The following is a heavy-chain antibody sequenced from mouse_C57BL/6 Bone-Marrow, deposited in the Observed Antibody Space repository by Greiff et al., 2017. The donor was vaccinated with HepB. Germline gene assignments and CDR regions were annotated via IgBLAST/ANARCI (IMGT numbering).Heavy chain of an antibody. CDR3: TRYDGSSHYAMDY. J-gene: IGHJ4*01. Sequence: EVQLQQSGTVLARPGASVKMSCKTSGYTFTSYWMHWVKQRPGQGLEWIGAIYPGNSDTSYNQKFKGKAKLTAVTSASTAYMALSSLTNEDSAVYYCTRYDGSSHYAMDYWGQGTAVTVSS. V-gene: IGHV1-5*01. D-gene: IGHD1-1*01. CDR1: GYTFTSYW. CDR2: IYPGNSDT.